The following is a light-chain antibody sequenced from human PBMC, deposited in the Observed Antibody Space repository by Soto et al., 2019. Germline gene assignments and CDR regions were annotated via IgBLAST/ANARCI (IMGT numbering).Light chain of an antibody. CDR2: STS. J-gene: IGLJ3*02. CDR3: MLWFGSAWV. CDR1: TGAVTSGYY. Sequence: QTVVTQEPSLTVSPGGTVTLTCASSTGAVTSGYYPNWFQQKPGQAPRALIYSTSNKPSWTPARFSGSLLGGKAALTLSGVEPEDEADYYCMLWFGSAWVFGGGTKLTVL. V-gene: IGLV7-43*01.